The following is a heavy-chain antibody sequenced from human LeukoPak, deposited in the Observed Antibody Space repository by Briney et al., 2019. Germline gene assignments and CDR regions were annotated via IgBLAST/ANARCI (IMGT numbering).Heavy chain of an antibody. Sequence: ASVKVSCKASGYTFTNYAMNWVRQAPGQRLEWMGWINPNTGNPTYAQGFTGRFVFSLDTSVTTTYLQISGLKAEDTAVYYCARAYQRLGGLSFPDSWGQGTLVTVSS. D-gene: IGHD3-16*02. J-gene: IGHJ5*01. CDR3: ARAYQRLGGLSFPDS. CDR2: INPNTGNP. CDR1: GYTFTNYA. V-gene: IGHV7-4-1*02.